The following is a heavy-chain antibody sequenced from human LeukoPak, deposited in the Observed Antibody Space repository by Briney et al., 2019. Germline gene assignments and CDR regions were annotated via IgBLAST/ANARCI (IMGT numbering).Heavy chain of an antibody. CDR3: ATVAGPAGYYGMDV. CDR2: FDPEDGET. V-gene: IGHV1-24*01. Sequence: ASVKVSCKVSGYTLTELSMRWVRQAPGKGLEWMGGFDPEDGETIYAQKFQGRVTMTEDTSTDTAYMELSSLRSEGTAVYYCATVAGPAGYYGMDVWGQGTTVTVSS. CDR1: GYTLTELS. D-gene: IGHD6-13*01. J-gene: IGHJ6*02.